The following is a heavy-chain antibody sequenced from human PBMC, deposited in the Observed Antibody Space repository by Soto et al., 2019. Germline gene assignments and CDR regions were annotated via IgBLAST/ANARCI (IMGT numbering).Heavy chain of an antibody. V-gene: IGHV3-30*03. CDR2: ISYDGSNK. Sequence: QVQLVESGGGVVQPGRSLRLSCAASGFTFSSYGMHWVRQAPGKGLEWVAVISYDGSNKYYADSVKGRFTISRDNSKNTLYLQMNSLRAEDTAVYYCASRLIAVADFDYRGQGTLVTVSS. CDR3: ASRLIAVADFDY. D-gene: IGHD6-19*01. CDR1: GFTFSSYG. J-gene: IGHJ4*02.